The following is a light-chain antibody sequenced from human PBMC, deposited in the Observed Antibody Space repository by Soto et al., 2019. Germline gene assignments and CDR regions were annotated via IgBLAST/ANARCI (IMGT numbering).Light chain of an antibody. CDR3: QQYDNSVWT. CDR2: GAS. J-gene: IGKJ1*01. CDR1: QSVSSNY. Sequence: EIVLTQSPGTLSLSPGERATLSCRARQSVSSNYLAWYQQKPGQAPRLLIYGASRRATGIPDRFSGSGSGTDFTLTISRLEPEDLAVYYCQQYDNSVWTFGQGTKVDIK. V-gene: IGKV3-20*01.